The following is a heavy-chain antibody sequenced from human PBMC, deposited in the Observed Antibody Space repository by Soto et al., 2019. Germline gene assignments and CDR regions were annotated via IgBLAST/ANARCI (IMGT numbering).Heavy chain of an antibody. Sequence: GGSLRLSCAASGFTFSSYAMHWVRQAPGKGLEWVAVISYDGSNKYYADSVKGRFTISRDNSKNTLYLQMNSLRAEDTAVYYCARVYTAMAEYYFDYWGQGTLVTVSS. CDR2: ISYDGSNK. D-gene: IGHD5-18*01. V-gene: IGHV3-30-3*01. CDR1: GFTFSSYA. CDR3: ARVYTAMAEYYFDY. J-gene: IGHJ4*02.